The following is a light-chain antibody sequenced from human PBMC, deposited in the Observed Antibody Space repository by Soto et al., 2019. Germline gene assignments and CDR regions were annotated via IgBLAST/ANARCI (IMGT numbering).Light chain of an antibody. J-gene: IGKJ1*01. CDR3: LQSYTYPWT. Sequence: DIQMTQSPSAMSASVGDRITITCRASQDIRNYLAWFQQRPGNVPKRLIFSASSLQSGVPSRFSGSGSETEFTLTISSLQPEDLATYYCLQSYTYPWTFGQGTKVEIK. CDR2: SAS. CDR1: QDIRNY. V-gene: IGKV1-17*03.